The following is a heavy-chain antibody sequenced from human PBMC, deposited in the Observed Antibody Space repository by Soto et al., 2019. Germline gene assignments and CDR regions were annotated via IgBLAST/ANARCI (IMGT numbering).Heavy chain of an antibody. CDR2: VIPILGTT. CDR3: ARLAGTYYYNDMDV. J-gene: IGHJ6*02. CDR1: GGSFSTYA. V-gene: IGHV1-69*12. D-gene: IGHD1-1*01. Sequence: QVQLVQSGAEVKKPGSSVKVSCKASGGSFSTYAISWVRHAPGQGLEWMGGVIPILGTTNNAQKFQGRVTITADESTGTAYMELASLRSEDTAMYSCARLAGTYYYNDMDVWGQGTTVTVSS.